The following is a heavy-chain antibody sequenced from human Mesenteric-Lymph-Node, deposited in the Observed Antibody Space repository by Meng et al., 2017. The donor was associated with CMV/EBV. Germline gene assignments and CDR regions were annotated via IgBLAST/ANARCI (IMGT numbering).Heavy chain of an antibody. Sequence: GGSLRLSCAASGFTFSSYSMNWVRQAPGKGLEWVSIIYSGGSGTYYADSVKGRFTISRDNSKNTLYLQMNSLRAEDSAVYYCAKDMYYDFWSGSPIWGQGTMVTVSS. D-gene: IGHD3-3*01. V-gene: IGHV3-23*03. J-gene: IGHJ3*02. CDR1: GFTFSSYS. CDR3: AKDMYYDFWSGSPI. CDR2: IYSGGSGT.